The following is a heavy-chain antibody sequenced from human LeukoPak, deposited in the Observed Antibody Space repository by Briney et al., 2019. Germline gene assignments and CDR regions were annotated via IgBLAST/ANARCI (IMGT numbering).Heavy chain of an antibody. Sequence: GGSLRLSCAASGFTFDDYAMHWVRQAPGKGLEWVSGISWNSGSIGCADSVKGRFTISRDNAKNSLYLQMNSLRAEDTALYYCAKDIGLTVTTGPDFGYWGQGTLVTVSS. CDR2: ISWNSGSI. D-gene: IGHD4-17*01. CDR3: AKDIGLTVTTGPDFGY. V-gene: IGHV3-9*01. CDR1: GFTFDDYA. J-gene: IGHJ4*02.